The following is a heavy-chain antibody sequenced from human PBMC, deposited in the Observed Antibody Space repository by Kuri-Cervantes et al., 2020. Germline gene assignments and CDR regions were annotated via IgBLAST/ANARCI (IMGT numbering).Heavy chain of an antibody. J-gene: IGHJ6*02. V-gene: IGHV3-7*01. CDR1: GFIFNTYW. CDR3: AREYCSSTSCSPYYYYGMDV. Sequence: LSLTCAASGFIFNTYWMSWVRQAPGKGPEWVANIKQDGGEENYVDSVKGRFTISRDNAENSLYLQMNSLGVEDTAVYYCAREYCSSTSCSPYYYYGMDVWGQGTTVTVSS. D-gene: IGHD2-2*01. CDR2: IKQDGGEE.